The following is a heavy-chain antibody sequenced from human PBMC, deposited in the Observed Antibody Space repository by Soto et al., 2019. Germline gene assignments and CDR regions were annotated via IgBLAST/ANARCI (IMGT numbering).Heavy chain of an antibody. CDR1: GFTFSSYA. J-gene: IGHJ5*02. Sequence: GGSLRLSCAASGFTFSSYAMSWVRQAPGKGLEWVSAISRSGGRTYYADSVKGRFTISRDNSKNTLYLQMNSLRAEDTAVYYCAKGGAQLLHYNWFDPWGQGTLDTVSS. CDR2: ISRSGGRT. CDR3: AKGGAQLLHYNWFDP. D-gene: IGHD2-2*01. V-gene: IGHV3-23*01.